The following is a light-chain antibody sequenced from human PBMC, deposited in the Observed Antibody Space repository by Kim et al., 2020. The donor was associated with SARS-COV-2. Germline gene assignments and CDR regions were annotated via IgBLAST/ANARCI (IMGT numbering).Light chain of an antibody. J-gene: IGKJ1*01. CDR1: EDVDSW. Sequence: DIQMTQSPSTLSASVGDRVTITCRASEDVDSWLAWYQQKPGKAPKLLIYEASSLESGVPSRFSGSGSGTGFTLTISNLQPDDFATYYCQQYNGYSGTFGQGTKVDIK. V-gene: IGKV1-5*03. CDR2: EAS. CDR3: QQYNGYSGT.